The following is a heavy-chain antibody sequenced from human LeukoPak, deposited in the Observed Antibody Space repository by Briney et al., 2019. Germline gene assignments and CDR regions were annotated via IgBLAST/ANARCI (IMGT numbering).Heavy chain of an antibody. D-gene: IGHD3-22*01. CDR2: LYSGGST. CDR1: GFTVSSNY. Sequence: GGSLRPSCAASGFTVSSNYMSWVRQAPGKGLEWVSVLYSGGSTYNADSVKGRFTISRDNSKNTLYLQMNSLRAEDTAVYYCARAIDYDSSGYYYGRYAFDIWGQGTMVTVSS. CDR3: ARAIDYDSSGYYYGRYAFDI. J-gene: IGHJ3*02. V-gene: IGHV3-53*01.